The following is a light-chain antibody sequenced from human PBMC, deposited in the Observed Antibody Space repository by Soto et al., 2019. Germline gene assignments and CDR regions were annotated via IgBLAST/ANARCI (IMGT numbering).Light chain of an antibody. V-gene: IGKV3-11*01. CDR2: DAS. J-gene: IGKJ1*01. CDR1: QSVSSF. CDR3: QQRADSWT. Sequence: EVVLTQSPATLSLCLGERATLSCRASQSVSSFLAWYQQKPGQAPRLLIYDASNRATGIPARFSGSGSGTDFTLTINSLEPEDFAVYYCQQRADSWTFGQGTKVEI.